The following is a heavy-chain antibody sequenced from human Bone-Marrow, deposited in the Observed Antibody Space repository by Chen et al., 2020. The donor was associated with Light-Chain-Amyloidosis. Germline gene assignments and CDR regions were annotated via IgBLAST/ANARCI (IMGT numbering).Heavy chain of an antibody. CDR2: ISTTGTTI. Sequence: EVQLVESGGGLVQPGGSLRLSCVASGFSFSNYEMNWVRQAPGQGLEWVSYISTTGTTIYYADFARGRFTISRDNAKNSLYLQMNSLRAEDTAVYYCARDRWVARHFPGVVDIWAKGQWSPSLQ. CDR3: ARDRWVARHFPGVVDI. V-gene: IGHV3-48*03. J-gene: IGHJ3*02. CDR1: GFSFSNYE. D-gene: IGHD2-15*01.